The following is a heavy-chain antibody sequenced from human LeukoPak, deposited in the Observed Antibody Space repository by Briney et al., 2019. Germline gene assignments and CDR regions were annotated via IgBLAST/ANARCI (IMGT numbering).Heavy chain of an antibody. CDR1: GGSFSGYY. D-gene: IGHD2-15*01. J-gene: IGHJ3*02. Sequence: SETLSLTCAVYGGSFSGYYWSWIRQPPGKGLEWIGYIYYSGSTNYNPSLKSRVTISVDTSKNQFSLKLSSVTAADTAVYYCARAHEAARDAFDIWGQGTMVTVSS. CDR2: IYYSGST. CDR3: ARAHEAARDAFDI. V-gene: IGHV4-59*01.